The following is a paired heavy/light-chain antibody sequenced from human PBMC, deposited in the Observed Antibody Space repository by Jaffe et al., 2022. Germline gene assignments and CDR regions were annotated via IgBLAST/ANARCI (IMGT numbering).Heavy chain of an antibody. CDR2: SRNKARSYTT. D-gene: IGHD1-7*01. CDR3: ARVSSNRNYALDY. CDR1: GFTFSDHY. J-gene: IGHJ4*02. V-gene: IGHV3-72*01. Sequence: EVQLVESGGGLVQPGGSLRLSCAASGFTFSDHYMDWVRQAPGKGLEWVGRSRNKARSYTTEYAASVKGRFTLSRDDSKNSLYLQMNSLEIEDTAVYYCARVSSNRNYALDYWGQGTLVTVSS.
Light chain of an antibody. CDR1: QGIRSA. V-gene: IGKV1-13*02. CDR2: DAS. CDR3: QQSESYPVT. J-gene: IGKJ1*01. Sequence: AIQLTQSPSSLSASVGDRVTITCRASQGIRSALAWCQQKPGKAPKVLIYDASSLESGVPSRFSGSGSGTDFTLTISSLQPEDFATYYCQQSESYPVTFGQGTKVEIK.